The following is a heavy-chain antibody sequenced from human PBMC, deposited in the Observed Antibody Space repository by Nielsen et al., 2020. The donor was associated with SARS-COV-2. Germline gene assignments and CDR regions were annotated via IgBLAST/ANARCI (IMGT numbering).Heavy chain of an antibody. D-gene: IGHD6-19*01. CDR1: GFTFSSYA. Sequence: GESLKISCAASGFTFSSYALNWVRQAPGKGLEWVSVIYSGGSTYYADSVKGRFTISRDNSKNTLYLQMNSLRAEDTAVYYCAREAVAGIDYWGQGTLVTVSS. CDR3: AREAVAGIDY. J-gene: IGHJ4*02. CDR2: IYSGGST. V-gene: IGHV3-53*01.